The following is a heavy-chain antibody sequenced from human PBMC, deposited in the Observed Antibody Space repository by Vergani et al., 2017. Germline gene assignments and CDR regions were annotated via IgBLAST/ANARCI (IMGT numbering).Heavy chain of an antibody. CDR2: IIPIFGTA. D-gene: IGHD1-26*01. CDR3: ARGRGLLLYDEASDAFDI. Sequence: QVQLVQSGAEVKKPGSSVKVSCKASGGTFSSYAISWVRQAPGQGLEWMGGIIPIFGTANYAQKFQGRVTITADESTSTAYMELSRLRSEDTAVYYCARGRGLLLYDEASDAFDIWGQGTMVTVSS. J-gene: IGHJ3*02. V-gene: IGHV1-69*12. CDR1: GGTFSSYA.